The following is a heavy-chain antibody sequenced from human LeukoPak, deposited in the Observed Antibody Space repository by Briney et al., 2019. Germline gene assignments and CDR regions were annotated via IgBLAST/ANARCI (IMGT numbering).Heavy chain of an antibody. J-gene: IGHJ6*03. D-gene: IGHD6-13*01. V-gene: IGHV1-69*05. CDR3: ARVGSSWWYYYYMDV. CDR2: IIPIFGTA. CDR1: GGTFSSYA. Sequence: ASVKVSCKASGGTFSSYAISWVRQAPGQGLEWMGGIIPIFGTANYAQKLQGRVTMTTDTSTSTAYMELRSLRSDDTAVYYCARVGSSWWYYYYMDVWGKGTTVTVSS.